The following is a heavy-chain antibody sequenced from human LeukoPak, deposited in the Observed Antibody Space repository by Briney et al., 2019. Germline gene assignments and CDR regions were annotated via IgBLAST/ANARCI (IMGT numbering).Heavy chain of an antibody. CDR3: ARDRSWRRGYSGYDTNFDY. CDR1: GFTFSSYW. D-gene: IGHD5-12*01. Sequence: GGSLRLSCAASGFTFSSYWMSWVRQAPGRGLEWVANIKHDGSEKYYVASVKGRFTISRDNAKNSLYLQMNSLRAEDTAVYYCARDRSWRRGYSGYDTNFDYWGQGTLVTVSS. CDR2: IKHDGSEK. V-gene: IGHV3-7*01. J-gene: IGHJ4*02.